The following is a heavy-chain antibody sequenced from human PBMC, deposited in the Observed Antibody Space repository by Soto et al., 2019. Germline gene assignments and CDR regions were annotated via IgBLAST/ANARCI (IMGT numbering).Heavy chain of an antibody. Sequence: ASVKVSCKASGYTFTSYAMHWVRQAPGQRLEWLGWINPDNGKTKYSQKFQGRVTITTDESTSTAYMELSSLRSEDTAVYYCARSLDIVATNPFDYWGQGTLVTVSS. D-gene: IGHD5-12*01. V-gene: IGHV1-3*01. CDR2: INPDNGKT. CDR1: GYTFTSYA. CDR3: ARSLDIVATNPFDY. J-gene: IGHJ4*02.